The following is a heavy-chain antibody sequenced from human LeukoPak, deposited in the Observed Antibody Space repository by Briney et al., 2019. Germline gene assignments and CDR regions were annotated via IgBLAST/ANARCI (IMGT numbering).Heavy chain of an antibody. CDR1: GYTFTGYF. D-gene: IGHD3-3*02. V-gene: IGHV1-2*02. CDR3: ASSILGA. Sequence: GASVKVSCKASGYTFTGYFMHWVRQAPGQGLEWMGWINPNSGVTNYAQKFQGRVTMTTDTSTSTAYMELRSLRSDDTAVYYCASSILGAWGQGTLVTVSS. J-gene: IGHJ4*02. CDR2: INPNSGVT.